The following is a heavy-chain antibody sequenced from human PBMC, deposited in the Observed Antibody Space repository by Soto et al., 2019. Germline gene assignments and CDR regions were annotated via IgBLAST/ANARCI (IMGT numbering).Heavy chain of an antibody. CDR2: VSGSGTNT. J-gene: IGHJ4*02. V-gene: IGHV3-23*01. Sequence: GSLRLSCAVSGITLSGYAMTWVRQAPGKGLEWVSTVSGSGTNTNYGDSVKGRFTVSRDNSENTLFLQMISLRADDTAIYYCAKGPHSSGWHYFDYWGQGTLVTVSS. CDR3: AKGPHSSGWHYFDY. CDR1: GITLSGYA. D-gene: IGHD6-19*01.